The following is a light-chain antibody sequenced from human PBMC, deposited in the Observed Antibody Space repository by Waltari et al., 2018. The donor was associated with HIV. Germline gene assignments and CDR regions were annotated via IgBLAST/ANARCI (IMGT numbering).Light chain of an antibody. Sequence: DIRLTQSPSTLSASAGDRVAITCRAGQNVGAFLAWYQKKPGKPPKLLIFQASTLEGGVPSRFSGSVSGSDFTLTINGLQSDDFATYYCHQYASFSGTFGQGTKVEL. CDR3: HQYASFSGT. CDR2: QAS. V-gene: IGKV1-5*03. CDR1: QNVGAF. J-gene: IGKJ1*01.